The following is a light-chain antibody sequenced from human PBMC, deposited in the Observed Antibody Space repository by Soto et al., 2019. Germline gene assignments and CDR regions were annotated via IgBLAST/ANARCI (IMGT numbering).Light chain of an antibody. CDR2: GAS. CDR1: QSVSSSY. J-gene: IGKJ1*01. CDR3: QQYGSSRT. Sequence: EIVLTQSPGTLSLSPGERATLSCRASQSVSSSYLAWYQQKPGQAPRHLIYGASSRATGIPDRFSGSGYGTDFTLTISRLEPEDFAVYYCQQYGSSRTFGEATKMEIK. V-gene: IGKV3-20*01.